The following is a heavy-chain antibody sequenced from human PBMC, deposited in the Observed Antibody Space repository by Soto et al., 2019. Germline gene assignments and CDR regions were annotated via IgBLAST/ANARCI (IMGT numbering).Heavy chain of an antibody. V-gene: IGHV3-30*18. J-gene: IGHJ6*02. CDR2: ISYDGSNK. Sequence: QVQLVESGGGVVQPGRSLRLSCAASGFTFSSYGMHWVRQAPGKGLEWVAVISYDGSNKYYADSVKGRFTISRDNSKNTLYLQMNRLRAEDTAVYYCAKDVLRFLEWLAFYGMDVWGQGPTVTVSS. D-gene: IGHD3-3*01. CDR1: GFTFSSYG. CDR3: AKDVLRFLEWLAFYGMDV.